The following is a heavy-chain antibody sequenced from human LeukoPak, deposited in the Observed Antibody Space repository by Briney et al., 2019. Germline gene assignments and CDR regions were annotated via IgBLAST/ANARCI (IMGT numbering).Heavy chain of an antibody. Sequence: PGGSLRLSCAASGFTFSSYSMNWVRQAPGKGLEWVSSISSSSSYIYYADSVKGRFTISGDNAKNSLYLQMNSLRAEDTAVYYCARDSGLVARYYYYYMDVWGKGTTVTVSS. CDR1: GFTFSSYS. CDR2: ISSSSSYI. V-gene: IGHV3-21*01. CDR3: ARDSGLVARYYYYYMDV. D-gene: IGHD2-15*01. J-gene: IGHJ6*03.